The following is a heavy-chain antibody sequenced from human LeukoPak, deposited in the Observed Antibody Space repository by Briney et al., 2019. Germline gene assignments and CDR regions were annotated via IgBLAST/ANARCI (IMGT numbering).Heavy chain of an antibody. J-gene: IGHJ4*02. V-gene: IGHV3-7*01. CDR2: MRPDGSEK. CDR1: GFTLSSYW. Sequence: GGSLRLSCAGSGFTLSSYWMSWVRQAPGKGLEWVANMRPDGSEKYYVDSVKGRFTISRDNAKNSLYLQMNSLRAEDTAVYYCARSGAGSDYWGQGTLVTVSS. D-gene: IGHD1-14*01. CDR3: ARSGAGSDY.